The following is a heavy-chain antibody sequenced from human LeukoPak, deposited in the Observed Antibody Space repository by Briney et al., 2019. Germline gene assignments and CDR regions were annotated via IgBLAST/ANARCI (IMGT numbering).Heavy chain of an antibody. Sequence: PGGSLRLSCAASGFTFSSYAMSWVRQAPGKGLEWVSAISGSGGSTYYADSVKGRFTISRDNSKNTLYLQMNSLRAEDTAVYYCAKSQPQYYYDSSGYLGYWGQGTLVTVSS. CDR1: GFTFSSYA. V-gene: IGHV3-23*01. D-gene: IGHD3-22*01. CDR2: ISGSGGST. CDR3: AKSQPQYYYDSSGYLGY. J-gene: IGHJ4*02.